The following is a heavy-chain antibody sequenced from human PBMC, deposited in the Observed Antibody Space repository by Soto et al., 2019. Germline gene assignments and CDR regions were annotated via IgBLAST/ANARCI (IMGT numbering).Heavy chain of an antibody. CDR3: AHIVPFDHRGYNLEF. Sequence: QITLKESGPTLVKPTQTLTLTGTFSVFSRSTHTVGVAWIRQPPGKALEWRALIFWDEDKRYSPSRKSRLTHTQETSKNQVVLTMTNMDPVDTATYYCAHIVPFDHRGYNLEFWGQGILVTVPS. J-gene: IGHJ4*02. CDR1: VFSRSTHTVG. D-gene: IGHD3-22*01. CDR2: IFWDEDK. V-gene: IGHV2-5*02.